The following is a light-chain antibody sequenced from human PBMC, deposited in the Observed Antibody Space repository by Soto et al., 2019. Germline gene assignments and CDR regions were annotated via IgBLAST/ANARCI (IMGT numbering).Light chain of an antibody. J-gene: IGLJ2*01. CDR1: SSDIGTYDY. CDR2: EVI. Sequence: QSALTQPASVSGSPGQSITISCTGTSSDIGTYDYVSWYQQHPGKAPKLMIYEVINRPSGISNRFSGSKSGNTASLTISGLQAEDEADYYCSSYTSSSTLEVFGGGTKVTVL. CDR3: SSYTSSSTLEV. V-gene: IGLV2-14*01.